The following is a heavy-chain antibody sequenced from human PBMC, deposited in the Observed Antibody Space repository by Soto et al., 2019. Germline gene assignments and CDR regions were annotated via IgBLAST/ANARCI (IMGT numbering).Heavy chain of an antibody. Sequence: ASVKVSCKASGYTFTGYYMHWVRQAPGQGLEWMGWINPNSGGTNYAQKFQGRVTMTRDTSISTAYMELSRLRSDDTAVYYCARSGLTGTGNYYYYGMDVWGQGTTVTVSS. J-gene: IGHJ6*02. D-gene: IGHD1-20*01. CDR2: INPNSGGT. CDR3: ARSGLTGTGNYYYYGMDV. V-gene: IGHV1-2*02. CDR1: GYTFTGYY.